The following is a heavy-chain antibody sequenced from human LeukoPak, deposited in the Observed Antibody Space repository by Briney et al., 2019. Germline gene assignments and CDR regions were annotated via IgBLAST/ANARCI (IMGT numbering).Heavy chain of an antibody. CDR1: GYSLTSYY. D-gene: IGHD1-26*01. V-gene: IGHV1-46*01. Sequence: GASVKVSFKASGYSLTSYYMHWVRQAPGQGLEWMGIIIPSGGSTNYAQKFQGRVTMTRDTSTSTVYMELSSLRSEDTAVYYCARVGVGGRYYFDYWGQGTLVTVSS. CDR3: ARVGVGGRYYFDY. J-gene: IGHJ4*02. CDR2: IIPSGGST.